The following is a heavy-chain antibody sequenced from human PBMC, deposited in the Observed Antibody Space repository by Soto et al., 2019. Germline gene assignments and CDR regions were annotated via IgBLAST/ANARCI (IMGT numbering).Heavy chain of an antibody. CDR1: GDSIYSSNW. Sequence: SETLSLTCAVSGDSIYSSNWWSWVRQPPGKGLEWIGEIHHSGSTNYNPSLKSRVTISVHKSKNQFSLKLSSVTAADTAVYYCAREVLFALDYGEYRRYFDDWGQGTLVTVAS. CDR2: IHHSGST. CDR3: AREVLFALDYGEYRRYFDD. D-gene: IGHD4-17*01. V-gene: IGHV4-4*02. J-gene: IGHJ4*02.